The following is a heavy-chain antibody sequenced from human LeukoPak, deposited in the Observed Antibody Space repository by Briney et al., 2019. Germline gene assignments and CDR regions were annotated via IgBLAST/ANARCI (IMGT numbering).Heavy chain of an antibody. D-gene: IGHD3-10*01. J-gene: IGHJ4*02. V-gene: IGHV5-51*01. CDR1: GYSFTSYW. Sequence: GESLKISCKGSGYSFTSYWIGWVRQMPGKGLEWMGIIYPGDSDTRYSPSFQVQVTISADKSISTAYLQWSSLKASDTAIYYCATCSGRRWFGELFDFDYWGQGTLVTVSS. CDR2: IYPGDSDT. CDR3: ATCSGRRWFGELFDFDY.